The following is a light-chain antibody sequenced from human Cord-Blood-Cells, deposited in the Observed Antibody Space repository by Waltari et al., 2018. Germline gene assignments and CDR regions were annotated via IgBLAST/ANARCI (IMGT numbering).Light chain of an antibody. V-gene: IGKV3-20*01. J-gene: IGKJ1*01. CDR1: QSVSSSY. Sequence: IVLTQSPGTLSLSPGERATLSCRASQSVSSSYLAWYQQKPGQAPRLLIYGASSRATGIPDRCSGSGSGTDFTLTISRLEPEDFAVYYCQQYGSSRGWTFGQGTKVEIK. CDR2: GAS. CDR3: QQYGSSRGWT.